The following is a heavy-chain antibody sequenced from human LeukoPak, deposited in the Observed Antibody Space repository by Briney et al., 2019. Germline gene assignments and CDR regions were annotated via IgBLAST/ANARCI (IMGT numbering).Heavy chain of an antibody. CDR3: ARLPGPYFDWLLLSDAAFDI. D-gene: IGHD3-9*01. Sequence: SETLSLTCTVSGGSISTSSNYWGWIRHPPGKGLEWIGSIYYSGSTYYNPSFKSRVTISVDTSKNQFSLKLSSVTAADTAVYYCARLPGPYFDWLLLSDAAFDIWGQGTMVTVSS. CDR1: GGSISTSSNY. V-gene: IGHV4-39*01. CDR2: IYYSGST. J-gene: IGHJ3*02.